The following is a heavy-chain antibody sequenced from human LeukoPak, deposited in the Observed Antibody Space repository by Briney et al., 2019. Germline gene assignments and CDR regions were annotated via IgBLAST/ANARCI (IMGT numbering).Heavy chain of an antibody. CDR1: GYTLTELS. CDR3: ATARRPSIAVAGGPSYYFDY. D-gene: IGHD6-19*01. J-gene: IGHJ4*02. Sequence: ASVKVSCKVSGYTLTELSMHWVRQAPGKGLEWMGGFDPEDGETIYAQKFQGRVTMTEDTSTDTAYMELSSLRSEDTAVYYCATARRPSIAVAGGPSYYFDYWGQGTLVTVSS. CDR2: FDPEDGET. V-gene: IGHV1-24*01.